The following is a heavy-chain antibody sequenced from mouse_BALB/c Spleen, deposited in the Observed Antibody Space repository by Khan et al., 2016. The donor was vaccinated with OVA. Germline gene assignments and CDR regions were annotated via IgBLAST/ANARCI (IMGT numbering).Heavy chain of an antibody. Sequence: EVQLQESGPSLVQPSQTLSLTCSVTGDSITSGFWSWVRKFPGNKLEYMGYMIYSGYTYYNPSLKGRFFITRHTSKNQYYLQLNSVTTEDTATYYCARSTYKYAFAYWGQGALVTVSA. V-gene: IGHV3-8*02. CDR2: MIYSGYT. CDR3: ARSTYKYAFAY. J-gene: IGHJ3*01. D-gene: IGHD1-3*01. CDR1: GDSITSGF.